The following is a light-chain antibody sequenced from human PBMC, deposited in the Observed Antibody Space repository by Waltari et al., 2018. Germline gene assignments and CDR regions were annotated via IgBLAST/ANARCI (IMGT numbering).Light chain of an antibody. V-gene: IGLV2-23*02. CDR2: EVN. J-gene: IGLJ2*01. CDR3: CSYAGSPTFVI. CDR1: SRDAGSYNL. Sequence: QSALTQPASVSGSPGQSITLSCSGTSRDAGSYNLFPWYQQRPSKAPRLMIYEVNKRPSGVSNRFSGSKSGNTASLTISGLQAEDEADYYCCSYAGSPTFVIFGGGSKLTVL.